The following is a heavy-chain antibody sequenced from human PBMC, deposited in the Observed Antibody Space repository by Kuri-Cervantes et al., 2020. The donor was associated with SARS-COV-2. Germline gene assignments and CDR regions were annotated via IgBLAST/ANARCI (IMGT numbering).Heavy chain of an antibody. V-gene: IGHV4-59*01. J-gene: IGHJ2*01. CDR1: GGSISSYY. Sequence: SETLSLTCTVSGGSISSYYWSWIRQPPGKGLEWIGYIYYSGSTNYNPSLKSRVTISVDTSKNQFSLKLSSVTAADTAVYYCARDDRGKNWNHRTFWYFDLWGRGTLVTVSS. CDR2: IYYSGST. CDR3: ARDDRGKNWNHRTFWYFDL. D-gene: IGHD1-14*01.